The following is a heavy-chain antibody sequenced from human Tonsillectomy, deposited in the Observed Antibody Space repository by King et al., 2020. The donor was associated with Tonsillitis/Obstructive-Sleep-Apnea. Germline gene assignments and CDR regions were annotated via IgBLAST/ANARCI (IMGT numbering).Heavy chain of an antibody. CDR1: GFTVSSNY. CDR3: ARVVYGSAFDL. Sequence: EVQLVESGGGLIQPGGSLRLSCAASGFTVSSNYMSWVRQAPGKGLEWVSVIYSGGSTYYADAVKGRFTITRENSKNTLYLQMNSLGAEDTAVYYCARVVYGSAFDLWGQGTRVPVSS. CDR2: IYSGGST. D-gene: IGHD3-16*01. V-gene: IGHV3-53*01. J-gene: IGHJ3*01.